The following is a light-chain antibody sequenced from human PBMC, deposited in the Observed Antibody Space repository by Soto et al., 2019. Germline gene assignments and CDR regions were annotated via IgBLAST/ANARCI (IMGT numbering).Light chain of an antibody. CDR1: QGIGDT. CDR2: DTS. CDR3: QPYNNWPLT. V-gene: IGKV3-15*01. J-gene: IGKJ4*01. Sequence: EVVIRQSPATLSVSPGEVATLSCRASQGIGDTLAWYQHKPGQTSRLLIYDTSTRATGFPTRFSGSRSGAEFPLNINSLQSEDFAVYYCQPYNNWPLTFGGGNKVDIK.